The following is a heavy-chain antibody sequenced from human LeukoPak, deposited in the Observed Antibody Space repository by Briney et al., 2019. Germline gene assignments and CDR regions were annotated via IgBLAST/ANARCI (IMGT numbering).Heavy chain of an antibody. Sequence: GGSLRLSCAASGFRFSSHWMSWVRQAPGKGLEWVSAISGSGGSTYYADSVKGRFTISRDNSKNTLYLQMNSLRAEDTAVYYCAKDLNWNYFFDYWGQGTLVTVSS. CDR2: ISGSGGST. CDR1: GFRFSSHW. V-gene: IGHV3-23*01. D-gene: IGHD1-7*01. J-gene: IGHJ4*02. CDR3: AKDLNWNYFFDY.